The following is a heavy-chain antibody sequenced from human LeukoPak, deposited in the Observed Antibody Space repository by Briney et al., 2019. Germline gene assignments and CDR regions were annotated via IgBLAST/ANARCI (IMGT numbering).Heavy chain of an antibody. J-gene: IGHJ3*02. Sequence: GGSLRLSCAASGFTFDDYTMHWVRQAPGKGLEWVSLISWDGGSTYYADSVKGRFTISRDNSKNSLYLQMNSLRTEDTALYYCAKGYSSSWYYGAFDIWGQGTMVTVSS. V-gene: IGHV3-43*01. D-gene: IGHD6-13*01. CDR2: ISWDGGST. CDR3: AKGYSSSWYYGAFDI. CDR1: GFTFDDYT.